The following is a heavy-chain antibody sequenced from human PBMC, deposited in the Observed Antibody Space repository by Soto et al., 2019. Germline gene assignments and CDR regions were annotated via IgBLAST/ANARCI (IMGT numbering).Heavy chain of an antibody. V-gene: IGHV1-8*01. CDR3: ARVGYYYDSSGYYLSFDY. CDR1: GYTFTSYD. D-gene: IGHD3-22*01. J-gene: IGHJ4*02. CDR2: MNPNSGNT. Sequence: QVQLVQSGAEVKKPGASVKVSCKASGYTFTSYDINWVRQATGQGLEWMGGMNPNSGNTGYAQKFQGRVTMTRNTSISTAYIELSSLRSEDTAVYYCARVGYYYDSSGYYLSFDYWGQGTLVTVSS.